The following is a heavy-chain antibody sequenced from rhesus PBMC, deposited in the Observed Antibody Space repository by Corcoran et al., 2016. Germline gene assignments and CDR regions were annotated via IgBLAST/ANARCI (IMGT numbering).Heavy chain of an antibody. J-gene: IGHJ6*01. CDR3: AAKYLDWLFYGLDS. V-gene: IGHV4-92*01. D-gene: IGHD3-3*01. Sequence: QVQLQESGPGLVKPSETLSLTCTVSGGPISDSHYWTWTRQPPGKGLEWMGRIYGSGGSTSYNPSLKSRFTISKDTSKNQFSLKLSSVTAADTAVYYCAAKYLDWLFYGLDSWGQGVVVTVSS. CDR2: IYGSGGST. CDR1: GGPISDSHY.